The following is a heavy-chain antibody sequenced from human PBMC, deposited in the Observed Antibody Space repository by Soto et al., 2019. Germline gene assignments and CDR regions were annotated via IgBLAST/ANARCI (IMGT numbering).Heavy chain of an antibody. CDR3: ARDGCSGSNCLSWFDP. CDR1: GFTFSSYS. D-gene: IGHD2-15*01. CDR2: ISSSSTTK. J-gene: IGHJ5*02. Sequence: EVQLVESGGGLVQPGGSLRLSCAASGFTFSSYSMNWVRQAPGKGLEWVSYISSSSTTKYYADSVKGRFTSSRDNAKNSLYLQMNSLRAEDTAVYYCARDGCSGSNCLSWFDPWGQGPLVTVSS. V-gene: IGHV3-48*01.